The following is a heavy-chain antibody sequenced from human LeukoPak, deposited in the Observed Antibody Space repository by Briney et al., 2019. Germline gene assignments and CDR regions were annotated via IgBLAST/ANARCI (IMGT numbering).Heavy chain of an antibody. D-gene: IGHD3-22*01. Sequence: SETLSLTCTVSGGSISTYYWNWIRQPPGKGLEWIGYIYYSGRTNYNPSLKSRVSISIDTSKNQVSLKLSSVTAADTAVYHCARDSYYYDSGGYYFDYWGQGILVTVSS. CDR1: GGSISTYY. V-gene: IGHV4-59*01. CDR2: IYYSGRT. J-gene: IGHJ4*02. CDR3: ARDSYYYDSGGYYFDY.